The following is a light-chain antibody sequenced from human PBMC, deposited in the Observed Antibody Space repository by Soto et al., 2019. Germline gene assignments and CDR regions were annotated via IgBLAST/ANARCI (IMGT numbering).Light chain of an antibody. CDR3: QSFDSTLSALV. CDR2: GNS. Sequence: QLVLTQPPSVSGAPGQRVTLSCTGSSSNIGADYDVHWYQQLPGTAPKLLIFGNSNRPSGVPDRFSGSKSGTSASLAITGLQAEDTADYYCQSFDSTLSALVFGGGTKVTVL. V-gene: IGLV1-40*01. J-gene: IGLJ3*02. CDR1: SSNIGADYD.